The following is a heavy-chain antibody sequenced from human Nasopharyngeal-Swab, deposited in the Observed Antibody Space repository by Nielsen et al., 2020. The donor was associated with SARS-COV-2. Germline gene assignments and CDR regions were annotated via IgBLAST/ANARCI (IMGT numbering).Heavy chain of an antibody. D-gene: IGHD2-2*01. CDR1: GFTFTNYY. J-gene: IGHJ4*02. V-gene: IGHV1-46*01. Sequence: ASVKVSCKASGFTFTNYYIHWVRQAPGQGLEWMAILNPSGGSPNYAQRFQGRVTMTWDTSTGTVYMEISSLRFDDTAVYYCARDPMMCRSTSCAFDHWGQGTLVTVSS. CDR2: LNPSGGSP. CDR3: ARDPMMCRSTSCAFDH.